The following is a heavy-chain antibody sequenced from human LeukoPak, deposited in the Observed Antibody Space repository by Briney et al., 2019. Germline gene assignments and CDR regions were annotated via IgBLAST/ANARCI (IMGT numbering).Heavy chain of an antibody. CDR1: GYTFTSYY. D-gene: IGHD6-13*01. J-gene: IGHJ4*02. CDR3: ARVRSWKYYFDY. V-gene: IGHV1-46*01. Sequence: ASVKVSCKASGYTFTSYYMHRVRQAPGQGLEWMGIINPSGGSTSYAQKFQGRVTMTRDTSTSTVYMELSSLRSEDTAVYYCARVRSWKYYFDYWGQGTLVTVSS. CDR2: INPSGGST.